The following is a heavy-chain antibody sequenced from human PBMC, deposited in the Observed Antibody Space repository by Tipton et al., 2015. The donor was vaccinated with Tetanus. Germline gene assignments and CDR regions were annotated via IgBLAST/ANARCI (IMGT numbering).Heavy chain of an antibody. D-gene: IGHD3-3*01. CDR3: ARHPDFWSGYYFDL. CDR1: GYNFSIYW. V-gene: IGHV5-51*01. J-gene: IGHJ4*02. CDR2: IYPDGFEP. Sequence: VQMVQSGAEVYKPGESLKISCKPSGYNFSIYWIGWVRQMPGKGLEWMAIIYPDGFEPRYSPPFQGHVTISVDKSINTAYLQWDSLKASDTAIYYCARHPDFWSGYYFDLWGQGTLVNVSS.